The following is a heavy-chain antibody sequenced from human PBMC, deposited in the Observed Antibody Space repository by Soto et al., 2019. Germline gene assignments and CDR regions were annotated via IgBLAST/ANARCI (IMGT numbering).Heavy chain of an antibody. V-gene: IGHV4-39*01. CDR1: GGSISSSSYY. CDR2: IYYSGST. J-gene: IGHJ5*02. CDR3: ARQGAKGYSIQPNWFDP. D-gene: IGHD4-4*01. Sequence: SETLSLTCTVSGGSISSSSYYWGWIRQPPGKGLEWIGSIYYSGSTYYNPSLKSRVTISVDTSKNQFSLKLSSVTAADAAVYYCARQGAKGYSIQPNWFDPWGQGTLVTV.